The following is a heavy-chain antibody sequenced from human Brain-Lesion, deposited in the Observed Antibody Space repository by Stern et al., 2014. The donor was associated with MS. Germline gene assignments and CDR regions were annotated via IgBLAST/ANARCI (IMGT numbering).Heavy chain of an antibody. CDR2: IIPVLGIP. CDR3: ARDGRHTDNYGLDV. V-gene: IGHV1-69*01. D-gene: IGHD3-9*01. CDR1: GGTFNVYA. J-gene: IGHJ6*02. Sequence: QVQLVQSGAEVKRPGSSVKVSCQASGGTFNVYAINWLRKAPGQGFEWIGGIIPVLGIPNYAQKFQGRVTITADGSTRTSSMHLNSLRSNDTAVYYCARDGRHTDNYGLDVWGQGTTVVVSS.